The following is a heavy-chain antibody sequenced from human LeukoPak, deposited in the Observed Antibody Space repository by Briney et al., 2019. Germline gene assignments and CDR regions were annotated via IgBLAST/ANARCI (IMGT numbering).Heavy chain of an antibody. D-gene: IGHD5-18*01. J-gene: IGHJ4*02. Sequence: PGGSLRLSCAASGFTFSSYAMHWVRQAPGKGLEYVSAIGSNGGSTYYANSVKGRFTISRDNSKNTLYLQMGSLRAEDMAVYYCAREDTAMVPYFDYWGQGTLVTVSS. CDR3: AREDTAMVPYFDY. V-gene: IGHV3-64*01. CDR1: GFTFSSYA. CDR2: IGSNGGST.